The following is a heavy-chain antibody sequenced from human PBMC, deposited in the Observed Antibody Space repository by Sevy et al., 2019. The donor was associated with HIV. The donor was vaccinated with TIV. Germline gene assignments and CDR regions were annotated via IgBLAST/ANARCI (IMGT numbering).Heavy chain of an antibody. CDR3: STDRGARDT. CDR2: IKSKTDGGSA. J-gene: IGHJ4*02. V-gene: IGHV3-15*01. Sequence: GGSLRLSCAASGFTFRNAWMSWVRQAPGKGLEWVGRIKSKTDGGSADYAAPVKGRFTISRDDSKSTVSLQMNSLITEDTAVYYCSTDRGARDTWGPGTLVTVSS. CDR1: GFTFRNAW.